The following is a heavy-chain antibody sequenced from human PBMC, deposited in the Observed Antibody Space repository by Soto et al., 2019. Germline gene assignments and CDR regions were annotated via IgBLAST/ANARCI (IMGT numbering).Heavy chain of an antibody. CDR3: MRQLGVDADNWFHP. Sequence: PGESLKISCVASGYTFTSYWIGWVRQMPGKGLEWMGIIYPGDSDTRYSPSFRGQVTISADKSIGTAYLQWSSLKASDTAMYYCMRQLGVDADNWFHPWGQGTLVTVSS. V-gene: IGHV5-51*01. D-gene: IGHD2-8*01. CDR2: IYPGDSDT. CDR1: GYTFTSYW. J-gene: IGHJ5*02.